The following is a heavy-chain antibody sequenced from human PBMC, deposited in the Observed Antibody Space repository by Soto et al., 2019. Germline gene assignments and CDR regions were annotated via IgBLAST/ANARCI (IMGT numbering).Heavy chain of an antibody. J-gene: IGHJ4*02. D-gene: IGHD6-19*01. CDR2: ISYDETAT. Sequence: QVQLVESGGGVVQPGTSLRLSCSASGFAFSDYGVHWVRQAPGKGLEWVASISYDETATYYSDSVKGRFTISRDNAKNTLFLHMNSLRTEDTSMYYCAKVSEWLVTWDFDYWGQGTLFTVSS. V-gene: IGHV3-30*18. CDR3: AKVSEWLVTWDFDY. CDR1: GFAFSDYG.